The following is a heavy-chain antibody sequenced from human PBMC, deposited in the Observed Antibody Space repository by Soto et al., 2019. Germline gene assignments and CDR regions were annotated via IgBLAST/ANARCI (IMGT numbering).Heavy chain of an antibody. CDR2: IKQDGSEK. D-gene: IGHD3-16*01. CDR1: GFTFSSYW. V-gene: IGHV3-7*01. Sequence: GGSLRLSCAASGFTFSSYWMSWVRQAPGKGLEWVANIKQDGSEKYYVDSVKGRFTISRDNAKNSLYLQMNSLRAEDTAVYYCARAKRDLDYYYYGMDVWGQGTTVTVSS. J-gene: IGHJ6*02. CDR3: ARAKRDLDYYYYGMDV.